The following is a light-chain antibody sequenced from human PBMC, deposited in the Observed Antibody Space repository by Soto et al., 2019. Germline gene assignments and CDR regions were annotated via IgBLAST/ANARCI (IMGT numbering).Light chain of an antibody. Sequence: DIVTTQSPHSRALSLGERPTSNXKSSQRVAYNPYTKKYLDWYKHRPVQPPKMSIYWASIRESGAPHRFSGSGSATDFTRTISRLEPEDFAVYYGQQYGNSPITFGQGTRLEIK. V-gene: IGKV4-1*01. J-gene: IGKJ5*01. CDR3: QQYGNSPIT. CDR2: WAS. CDR1: QRVAYNPYTKKY.